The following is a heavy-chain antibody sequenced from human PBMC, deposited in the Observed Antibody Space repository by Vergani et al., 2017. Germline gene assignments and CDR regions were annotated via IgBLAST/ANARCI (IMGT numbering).Heavy chain of an antibody. Sequence: QVQLVQSGAEVKKPGSSVKVSCKASGGTFSSYASSWVRQAPGQGLEWMGRIIPIFGTANYAQKFQGRVTITADESTSTAYMELSSLRSEDTAVYYCARGLDSFLGGSGSYYDYWGQGTLVTVSS. CDR3: ARGLDSFLGGSGSYYDY. CDR2: IIPIFGTA. CDR1: GGTFSSYA. V-gene: IGHV1-69*13. J-gene: IGHJ4*02. D-gene: IGHD3-10*01.